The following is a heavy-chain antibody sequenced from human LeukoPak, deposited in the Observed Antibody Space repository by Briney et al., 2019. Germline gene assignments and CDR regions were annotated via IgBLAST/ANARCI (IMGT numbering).Heavy chain of an antibody. J-gene: IGHJ5*02. CDR3: AASNWMDP. CDR1: GFTFSGFW. CDR2: ISFDESDA. V-gene: IGHV3-74*01. Sequence: GGSLRLSCAASGFTFSGFWMHWVRQAPGKGLVWVSCISFDESDATYADSVKGRFTISRDNAKNTLHLQMDSLTVEDTAVYYCAASNWMDPWGQGTLVTVSS.